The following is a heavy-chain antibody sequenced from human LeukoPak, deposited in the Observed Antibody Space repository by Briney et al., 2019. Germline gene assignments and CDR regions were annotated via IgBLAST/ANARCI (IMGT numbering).Heavy chain of an antibody. CDR3: RRGFGEK. J-gene: IGHJ4*02. CDR2: IKSKTDGETT. V-gene: IGHV3-15*01. Sequence: PGGCLRLSCAASGFTFSSAWMSWARQAPGKGLEWVGRIKSKTDGETTDFAAPVKGRFSISRDDSKNTLYLQMNSLKTEDTAVYYCRRGFGEKWGQGTLVTVSS. CDR1: GFTFSSAW. D-gene: IGHD3-10*01.